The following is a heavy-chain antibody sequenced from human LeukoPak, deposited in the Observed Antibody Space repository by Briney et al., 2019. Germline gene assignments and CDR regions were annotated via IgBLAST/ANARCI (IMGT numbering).Heavy chain of an antibody. V-gene: IGHV1-2*02. CDR2: INPNSGGT. CDR1: GYTFTGYY. CDR3: ARGKGIAARSAFDI. J-gene: IGHJ3*02. D-gene: IGHD6-6*01. Sequence: ASVKVSCKASGYTFTGYYMHGVRQAPGQGLEWMGWINPNSGGTNYAQKFQGRVTMTRGTSISTAYMELSRLRSDDTAVYYCARGKGIAARSAFDIWGQGTMVTVSS.